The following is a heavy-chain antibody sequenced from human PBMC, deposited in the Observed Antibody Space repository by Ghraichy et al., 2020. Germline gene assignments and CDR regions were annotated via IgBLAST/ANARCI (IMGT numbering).Heavy chain of an antibody. V-gene: IGHV3-23*01. D-gene: IGHD1-26*01. CDR1: GFTFSSYA. CDR3: AKDTQPVGCQNYYYYGMDV. CDR2: ISGSGGST. J-gene: IGHJ6*02. Sequence: GGSLRLSCAASGFTFSSYAMSWVRQAPGKGLEWVSAISGSGGSTYYADSVKGRFTISRDNSKNTLYLQMNSLRAEDTAVYYCAKDTQPVGCQNYYYYGMDVWGQWTTVTVSS.